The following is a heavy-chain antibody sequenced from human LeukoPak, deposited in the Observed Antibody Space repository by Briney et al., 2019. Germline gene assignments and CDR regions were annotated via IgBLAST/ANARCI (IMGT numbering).Heavy chain of an antibody. CDR3: ARGYAKVAAVRGSIITGAIYFDS. Sequence: SETLSLTCAVYGGSFSGYYWSWIRQPPGKGLEWIGEINHSGNTNNSPTLKSRVTMSVDTSKNQFSLNLSSVTAADTAVYYCARGYAKVAAVRGSIITGAIYFDSWGQGTLVTVSS. D-gene: IGHD3-10*01. J-gene: IGHJ4*02. V-gene: IGHV4-34*01. CDR2: INHSGNT. CDR1: GGSFSGYY.